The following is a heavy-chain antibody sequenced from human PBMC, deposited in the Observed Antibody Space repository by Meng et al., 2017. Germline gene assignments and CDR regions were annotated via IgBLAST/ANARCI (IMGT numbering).Heavy chain of an antibody. CDR2: IIPIFGTA. Sequence: SVKVSCKASGGTFSSYAISWVRQAPGQGLEWMGGIIPIFGTANYAQKFQGRVTITADKSTSTAYMELSSLRSEDTAVYYCARGRGVDTAMSNYYYYGMDVWGQGTTVTVSS. CDR3: ARGRGVDTAMSNYYYYGMDV. CDR1: GGTFSSYA. V-gene: IGHV1-69*06. J-gene: IGHJ6*02. D-gene: IGHD5-18*01.